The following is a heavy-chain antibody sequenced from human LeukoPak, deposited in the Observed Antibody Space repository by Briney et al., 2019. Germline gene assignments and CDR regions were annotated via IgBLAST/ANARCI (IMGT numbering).Heavy chain of an antibody. Sequence: GASVKVSCKASGYTFTSYDINWVRQATGQGPEWMGWMNPNSGNTGYAQKFQGRVTMTRNTSISTAYMELSSLRSEDTAVYYCASGYYYDSSGYLPDHYWGQGTLVTVSS. CDR2: MNPNSGNT. D-gene: IGHD3-22*01. CDR3: ASGYYYDSSGYLPDHY. CDR1: GYTFTSYD. V-gene: IGHV1-8*01. J-gene: IGHJ4*02.